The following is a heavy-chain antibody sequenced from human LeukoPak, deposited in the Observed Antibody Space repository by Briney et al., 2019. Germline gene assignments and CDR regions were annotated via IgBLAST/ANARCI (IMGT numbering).Heavy chain of an antibody. CDR3: ARHQDGTLEYYYYYMDV. V-gene: IGHV3-74*01. CDR2: INTDGSTT. D-gene: IGHD1-1*01. CDR1: GFTFSSYW. Sequence: GGSLRLSCAASGFTFSSYWMHWVRQAPGKRLVWVSRINTDGSTTNYADSVKGRFTISRDNAKNTLYLQMNSLRAEDTAVYYCARHQDGTLEYYYYYMDVWGKGTTVTVSS. J-gene: IGHJ6*03.